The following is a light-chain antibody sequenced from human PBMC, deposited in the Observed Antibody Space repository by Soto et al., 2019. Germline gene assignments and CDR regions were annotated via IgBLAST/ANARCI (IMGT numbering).Light chain of an antibody. CDR2: DVS. CDR1: STDADNYNY. CDR3: SSYGGSNTVV. J-gene: IGLJ2*01. Sequence: QSALTQPPSASGSPGQSVTISCTGTSTDADNYNYVSWYQQYPGKAPKLIIYDVSERPSGVPDRFSGSESGNTASLTVSGLQAEDEATYHCSSYGGSNTVVFGGGTQLTVL. V-gene: IGLV2-8*01.